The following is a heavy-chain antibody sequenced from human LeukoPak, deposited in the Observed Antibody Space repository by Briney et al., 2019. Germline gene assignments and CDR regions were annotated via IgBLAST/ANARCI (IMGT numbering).Heavy chain of an antibody. CDR2: IIPIFGTA. CDR3: ARVPDYYGSAFDI. CDR1: GGTFSSYA. Sequence: ASVKVSCKASGGTFSSYAISWVRQAPGQGLEWXXXIIPIFGTANYAQKFQGRVTITADKSTSTAYMELSSLRSEDTAVYYCARVPDYYGSAFDIWGQGTMVTVSS. J-gene: IGHJ3*02. D-gene: IGHD3-10*01. V-gene: IGHV1-69*06.